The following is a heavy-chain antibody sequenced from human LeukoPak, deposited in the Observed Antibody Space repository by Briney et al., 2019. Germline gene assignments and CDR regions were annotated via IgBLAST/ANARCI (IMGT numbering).Heavy chain of an antibody. CDR3: ARNSGSYQDYFDY. CDR2: ISSSSSYI. D-gene: IGHD1-26*01. CDR1: GFTFSSYS. Sequence: PGGSLRLSCAASGFTFSSYSTNWVRQAPGKGLEWVSSISSSSSYIYYADSVKGRFTISRDNAKNSLYLQMNSLRAEDTAVYYCARNSGSYQDYFDYWGQGTLVTVSS. J-gene: IGHJ4*02. V-gene: IGHV3-21*01.